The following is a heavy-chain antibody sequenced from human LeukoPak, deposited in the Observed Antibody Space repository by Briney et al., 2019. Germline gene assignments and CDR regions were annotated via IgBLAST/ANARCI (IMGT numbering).Heavy chain of an antibody. CDR2: IKRKSDGGTT. D-gene: IGHD1-14*01. Sequence: PGGSLRLSGAASGLTFSNAWMSWVRQAPGKGLECVGRIKRKSDGGTTDYAAPVKGRFTISRDDSKNTLYLQMNSLKSEDTAVYYCTTELDVRPNHYWGQGTLVTVSS. J-gene: IGHJ4*02. CDR1: GLTFSNAW. CDR3: TTELDVRPNHY. V-gene: IGHV3-15*01.